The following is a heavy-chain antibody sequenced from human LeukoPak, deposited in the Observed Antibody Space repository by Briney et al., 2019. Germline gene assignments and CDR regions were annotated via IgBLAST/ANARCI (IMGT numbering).Heavy chain of an antibody. CDR1: GYTFTSYG. Sequence: ASVKVSCXASGYTFTSYGIIWVRQAPGQGLEWMGWITTYNGNTNYARKFQDRVTVTTDTSTSTAYMELRSLRSDDTAVYFCARGELAFCSTTTCYSSFDYWGQGTLVTVSS. J-gene: IGHJ4*02. V-gene: IGHV1-18*01. D-gene: IGHD2-2*02. CDR3: ARGELAFCSTTTCYSSFDY. CDR2: ITTYNGNT.